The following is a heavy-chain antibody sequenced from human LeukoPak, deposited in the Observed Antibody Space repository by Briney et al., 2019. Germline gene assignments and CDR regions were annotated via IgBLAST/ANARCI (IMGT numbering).Heavy chain of an antibody. J-gene: IGHJ5*02. CDR2: ISGSGGST. Sequence: PGGSLRLSCAASGFTFSRYAMSWVRQAPGKGLEWVSAISGSGGSTYYADSVKGRFTISRDNSKNTLYLQMNSLRAEDTAVYYCAKGSTYQLRAVWFDPWGQGTLVTVSS. CDR1: GFTFSRYA. CDR3: AKGSTYQLRAVWFDP. D-gene: IGHD2-2*01. V-gene: IGHV3-23*01.